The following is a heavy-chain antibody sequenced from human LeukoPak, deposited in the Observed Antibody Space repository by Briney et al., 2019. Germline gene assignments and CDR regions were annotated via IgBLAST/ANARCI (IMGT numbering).Heavy chain of an antibody. Sequence: PSETLSLACSVYGGSINSSSWSWIRQPPGKGLEWIAYMYYTGTTKYNPSLSSRVTISVDASKNQFSLKLTSVTAGDRAVYYCARGYTYGDFWGPGTLVTVSS. J-gene: IGHJ4*02. CDR2: MYYTGTT. CDR1: GGSINSSS. V-gene: IGHV4-59*08. D-gene: IGHD5-18*01. CDR3: ARGYTYGDF.